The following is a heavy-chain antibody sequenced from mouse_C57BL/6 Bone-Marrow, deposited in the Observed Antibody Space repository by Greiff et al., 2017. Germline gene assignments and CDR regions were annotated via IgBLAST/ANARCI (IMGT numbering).Heavy chain of an antibody. J-gene: IGHJ1*03. CDR2: IYPGSGST. D-gene: IGHD1-1*01. Sequence: QVQLQQPGAELVKPGASVKMSCKASGYTFTSYWITWVKQRPGQGLEWIGDIYPGSGSTNYNEKFKSKATLTVDTSSSTAYMQLSSLTSEDSAVYYCARSYLLLRYHWYFDVWGTGTTVTVSS. CDR1: GYTFTSYW. CDR3: ARSYLLLRYHWYFDV. V-gene: IGHV1-55*01.